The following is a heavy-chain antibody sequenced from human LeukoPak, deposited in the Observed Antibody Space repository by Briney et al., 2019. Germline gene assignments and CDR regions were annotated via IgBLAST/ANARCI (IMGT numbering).Heavy chain of an antibody. Sequence: SGGSLRLSCAASGFTFSGSAMHWVRQASGKGLEWVGLTRSSTNNYATAYAASVRGRFTISRDASKDTTYLQMISLKNEDTVVYYTTGGSGWYSPDYWGQGTLVTVSS. J-gene: IGHJ4*02. CDR2: TRSSTNNYAT. CDR3: TGGSGWYSPDY. CDR1: GFTFSGSA. V-gene: IGHV3-73*01. D-gene: IGHD6-19*01.